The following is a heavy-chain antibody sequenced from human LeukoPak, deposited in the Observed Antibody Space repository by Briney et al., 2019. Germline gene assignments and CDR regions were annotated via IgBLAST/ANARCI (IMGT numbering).Heavy chain of an antibody. V-gene: IGHV4-34*01. D-gene: IGHD3-10*01. Sequence: SETLSLTCAVYGGSFSGYYWSWIRQPPGKGLEWIGEINHSGSTNYNPSLESRVTISVDTSKNQFSLKLSSVTAADTAVYYCASRTMVRGVTFDYWGQGTLVTVSS. CDR2: INHSGST. CDR3: ASRTMVRGVTFDY. CDR1: GGSFSGYY. J-gene: IGHJ4*02.